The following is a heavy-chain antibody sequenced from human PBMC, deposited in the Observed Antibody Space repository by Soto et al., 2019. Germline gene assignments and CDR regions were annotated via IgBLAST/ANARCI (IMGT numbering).Heavy chain of an antibody. CDR2: FFSDVER. Sequence: SGPTLVNPTETLTLTCTISGFSLSNGRMGVSWIRQPPGRALEWLAHFFSDVERSYSTSMQSRLTMSQDTSGTQVVLTMTNMDPQDTGTYFCARMNADSDFHYYAMDVWGPGTPVTVSS. J-gene: IGHJ6*02. V-gene: IGHV2-26*03. CDR1: GFSLSNGRMG. D-gene: IGHD4-17*01. CDR3: ARMNADSDFHYYAMDV.